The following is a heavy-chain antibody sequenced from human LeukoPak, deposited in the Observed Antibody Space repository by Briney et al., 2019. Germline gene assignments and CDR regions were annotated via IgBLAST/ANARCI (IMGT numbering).Heavy chain of an antibody. CDR1: GYTFTGYY. J-gene: IGHJ4*02. D-gene: IGHD4-17*01. CDR3: TRRKDYGDYFDY. CDR2: INPNSGDT. Sequence: ASVKVSCKASGYTFTGYYMHWVRQAPGQGLEWMGRINPNSGDTNYAQKFQGRVTMTRDTSISTAYMELSRLRSDDTAVYYCTRRKDYGDYFDYWGQGTLVTVSS. V-gene: IGHV1-2*06.